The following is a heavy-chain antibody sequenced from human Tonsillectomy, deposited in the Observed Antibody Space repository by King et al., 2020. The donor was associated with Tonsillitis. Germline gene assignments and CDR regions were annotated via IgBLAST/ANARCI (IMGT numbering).Heavy chain of an antibody. V-gene: IGHV3-13*01. CDR1: GFTFSGYD. J-gene: IGHJ6*03. CDR2: IGKVGDT. CDR3: ARGREALVFYYYYMDV. Sequence: QLVQSGGGLVQPGGSLRLSCAASGFTFSGYDMHWVRHATGKGLEWVAGIGKVGDTYYPGSVKGRFTISRENAKKSLYLEVNTLRAEDTAVYYCARGREALVFYYYYMDVWGKGTTVTVSS. D-gene: IGHD2-8*02.